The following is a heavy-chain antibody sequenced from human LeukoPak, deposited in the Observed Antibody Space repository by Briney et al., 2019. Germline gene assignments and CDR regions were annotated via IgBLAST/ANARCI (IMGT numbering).Heavy chain of an antibody. CDR1: GFTFSSYA. D-gene: IGHD3-10*01. CDR3: ARDRGFGEPDY. V-gene: IGHV3-30-3*01. J-gene: IGHJ4*02. CDR2: ISYDESNK. Sequence: PGRSLRLSCAASGFTFSSYAMHWVRQAPGKGLEWVAVISYDESNKYYADSVKGRFTISRDNAKNSLHLQLNSLRVEDTAVYYCARDRGFGEPDYWGQGTLVTVSS.